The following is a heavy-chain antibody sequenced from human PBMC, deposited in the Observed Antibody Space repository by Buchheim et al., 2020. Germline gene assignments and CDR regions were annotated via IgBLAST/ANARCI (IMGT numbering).Heavy chain of an antibody. CDR1: GFSFSRYW. Sequence: EVQLVESGGGLVQPGGSLRLSCAASGFSFSRYWMSWVRQAPGKGLEWVANIKEDGSEKFHVDPVKGRFTISRDNAKNSLFLQMNSLRVEDTAIYYCAREYYGTNEFDYWGQGTL. CDR3: AREYYGTNEFDY. V-gene: IGHV3-7*01. CDR2: IKEDGSEK. J-gene: IGHJ4*02. D-gene: IGHD3-10*01.